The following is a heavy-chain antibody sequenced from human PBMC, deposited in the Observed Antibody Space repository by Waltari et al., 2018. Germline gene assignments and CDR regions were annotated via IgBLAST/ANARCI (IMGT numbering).Heavy chain of an antibody. CDR1: GFIFTNYG. V-gene: IGHV3-30*02. CDR3: AKVYSAYDHDAFDI. D-gene: IGHD5-12*01. Sequence: QVQLVESGGGVVQPGGSLTLSCAASGFIFTNYGMRWVRQAPGKGLEWVAFIRYDGSNKYYADSVKGRFTISRDNSRNTLYLQMNSLRPEDTALYYCAKVYSAYDHDAFDIWGQGTMVTVSS. CDR2: IRYDGSNK. J-gene: IGHJ3*02.